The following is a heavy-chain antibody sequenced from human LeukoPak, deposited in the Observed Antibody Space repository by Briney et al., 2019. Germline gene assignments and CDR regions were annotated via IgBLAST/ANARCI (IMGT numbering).Heavy chain of an antibody. Sequence: GGSLRLSCAASGFTVRNNYMSWVRQAPGKGLEWVSVIYSGGSTYYADSVKGRFTFSRDNSKNTLYLQMTSLRVEDAAVYYCARGVGQDAFDIWGQGTMVTVSS. J-gene: IGHJ3*02. CDR3: ARGVGQDAFDI. CDR1: GFTVRNNY. V-gene: IGHV3-53*01. D-gene: IGHD1-26*01. CDR2: IYSGGST.